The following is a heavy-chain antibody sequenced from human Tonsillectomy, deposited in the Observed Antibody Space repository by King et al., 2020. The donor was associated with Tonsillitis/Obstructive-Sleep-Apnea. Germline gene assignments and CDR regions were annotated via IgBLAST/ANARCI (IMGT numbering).Heavy chain of an antibody. CDR1: GFTFISNA. CDR2: IIGIGGST. CDR3: VKDLRRAYDY. Sequence: VQLVESGGGLVQPGGSLRLSGSAPGFTFISNAMPWVGQPPGKGRDKVSPIIGIGGSTYYADSVKGRFTISRDNSKNTLYLQMTSLRAEDTAVYYCVKDLRRAYDYWGQGTLVTVSS. V-gene: IGHV3-64D*06. J-gene: IGHJ4*02.